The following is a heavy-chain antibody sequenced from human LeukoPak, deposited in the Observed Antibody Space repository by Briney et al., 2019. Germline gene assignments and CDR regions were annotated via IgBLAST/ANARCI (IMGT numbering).Heavy chain of an antibody. D-gene: IGHD6-6*01. V-gene: IGHV3-74*01. CDR2: INTDGSST. J-gene: IGHJ4*02. CDR1: GFTFRNYW. Sequence: RGSLRLSCAASGFTFRNYWMHGVRQAPGKELVWVSRINTDGSSTTYADSVKGRFTISRDNAKNTLYLQMNSLSAEDTAVYYCARGYSSSYRIDYWGQGTLVTVSS. CDR3: ARGYSSSYRIDY.